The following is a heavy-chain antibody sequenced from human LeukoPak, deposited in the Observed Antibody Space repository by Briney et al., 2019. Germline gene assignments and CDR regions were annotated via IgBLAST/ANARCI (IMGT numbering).Heavy chain of an antibody. CDR3: AKDHRRGYSYGDFDY. V-gene: IGHV3-33*06. D-gene: IGHD5-18*01. CDR2: IYYDGSNK. J-gene: IGHJ4*02. Sequence: GGSLRLYGAASGFTFSSYGMHWVRQAPGKGLEWVALIYYDGSNKYYADSVKGRFTISRDNSKNTLYLQMNSLRAEDTAIYYCAKDHRRGYSYGDFDYWGQGTLVTVSS. CDR1: GFTFSSYG.